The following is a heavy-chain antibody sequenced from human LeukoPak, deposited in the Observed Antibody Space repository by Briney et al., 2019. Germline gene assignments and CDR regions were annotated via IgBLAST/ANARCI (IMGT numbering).Heavy chain of an antibody. J-gene: IGHJ4*02. CDR1: GGSFSGYY. CDR3: ARDIGFNMVRGIIDY. D-gene: IGHD3-10*01. V-gene: IGHV4-34*01. CDR2: INHSGST. Sequence: TETLSLTCAVYGGSFSGYYWSWIRQPPGKGLEWIGEINHSGSTNYNPSLKSRVTISVDTSKNQFSLKLSSVTAADTAVYCCARDIGFNMVRGIIDYWGQGTLVTVSS.